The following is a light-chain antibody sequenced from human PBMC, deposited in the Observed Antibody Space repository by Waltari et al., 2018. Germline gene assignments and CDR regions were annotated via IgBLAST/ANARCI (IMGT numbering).Light chain of an antibody. J-gene: IGLJ3*02. CDR1: HSNIGSKT. CDR2: CNN. Sequence: QSVLSQPPTASDSPGRRFDFPCCRRHSNIGSKTGNGYHQLPGRAPYHLIYCNNQRPSGVPDRFSGSKSGTSASLAISGLQSEDEADYYCAAWDDSLNGPVFGGGTKLTVL. V-gene: IGLV1-44*01. CDR3: AAWDDSLNGPV.